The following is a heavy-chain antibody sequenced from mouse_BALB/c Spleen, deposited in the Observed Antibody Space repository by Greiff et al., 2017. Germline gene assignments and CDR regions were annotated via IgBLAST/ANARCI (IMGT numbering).Heavy chain of an antibody. J-gene: IGHJ4*01. CDR2: IRSKSNNYAT. CDR1: GFTFNTYA. V-gene: IGHV10-3*03. Sequence: EVMLVESGGGLVQPKGSLKLSCAASGFTFNTYAMHWVCQAPGKGLEWVARIRSKSNNYATYYADSVKDRFTISRDDSQSMLYLQMNNLKTEDTAMYYCVREGIYDGYYYAMDYWGQGTSVTVSS. CDR3: VREGIYDGYYYAMDY. D-gene: IGHD2-3*01.